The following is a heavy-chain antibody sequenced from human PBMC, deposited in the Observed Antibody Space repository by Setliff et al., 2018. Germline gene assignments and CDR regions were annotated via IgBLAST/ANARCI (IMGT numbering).Heavy chain of an antibody. J-gene: IGHJ6*04. V-gene: IGHV4-31*03. CDR3: AMDQGVV. Sequence: PSETLSLTCTVSGGSISSGGYYWSWIRQHPGKGLEWIGKIDYRGSTRYNPSLETRVSMSVDTSKNQFSLRLTSVTDADTAVYYCAMDQGVVWGKGTTVTVSS. CDR1: GGSISSGGYY. D-gene: IGHD2-2*03. CDR2: IDYRGST.